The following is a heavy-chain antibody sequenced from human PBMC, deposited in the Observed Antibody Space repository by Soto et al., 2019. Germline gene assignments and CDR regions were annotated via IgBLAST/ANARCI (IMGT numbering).Heavy chain of an antibody. V-gene: IGHV4-34*01. D-gene: IGHD3-16*02. Sequence: SETLSLTCAVYGGSFSGYYWNWIRQPPGKGLEWIGEINHSGSTNYKPSLKSRVTISVDTSKNQFSLKLSSVTAADTAVYYFARGNYDYIWGSYRIDAFDIWGQGTMVTVSS. J-gene: IGHJ3*02. CDR3: ARGNYDYIWGSYRIDAFDI. CDR1: GGSFSGYY. CDR2: INHSGST.